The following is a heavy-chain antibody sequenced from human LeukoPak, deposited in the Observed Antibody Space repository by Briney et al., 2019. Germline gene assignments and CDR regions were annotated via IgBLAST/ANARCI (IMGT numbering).Heavy chain of an antibody. CDR2: ISYDGSNK. CDR1: GFTFSSYA. V-gene: IGHV3-30-3*01. D-gene: IGHD5-18*01. Sequence: AGGSLRLSCAASGFTFSSYAMHWVRQAPGKGLEWVAVISYDGSNKYYADSVKGRFTISRDNSKNTLYLQMNSLRAEATAVYYCARAKRIQLWPDGYWGQGTLVTVSS. J-gene: IGHJ4*02. CDR3: ARAKRIQLWPDGY.